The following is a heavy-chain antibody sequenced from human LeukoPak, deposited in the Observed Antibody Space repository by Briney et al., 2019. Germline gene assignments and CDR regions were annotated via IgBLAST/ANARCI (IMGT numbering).Heavy chain of an antibody. CDR1: GGSISSSSYY. D-gene: IGHD3-22*01. CDR3: ARALDSSGYHDY. V-gene: IGHV4-39*01. CDR2: IYYSGST. Sequence: PSETLSLTCTVSGGSISSSSYYWGWIRQPPGKGLEWIGSIYYSGSTYYNPSLKSRVTISVDTSKNQFSLKLSSVTAADTAVYYCARALDSSGYHDYWGQGTLVTVFS. J-gene: IGHJ4*02.